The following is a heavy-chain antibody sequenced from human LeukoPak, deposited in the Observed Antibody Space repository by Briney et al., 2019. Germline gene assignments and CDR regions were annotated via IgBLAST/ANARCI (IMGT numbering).Heavy chain of an antibody. CDR1: GFIFSNYG. CDR3: AKGSSGYFVDL. D-gene: IGHD3-22*01. Sequence: QPGGSLRLSCAASGFIFSNYGLIWVRQAPGKGLEWVSAISNDGGGTNYADFVKGRFTISRDNSKNTLFLQMNSLRAEDTALYYCAKGSSGYFVDLWGQGTLVTVSS. J-gene: IGHJ5*02. CDR2: ISNDGGGT. V-gene: IGHV3-23*01.